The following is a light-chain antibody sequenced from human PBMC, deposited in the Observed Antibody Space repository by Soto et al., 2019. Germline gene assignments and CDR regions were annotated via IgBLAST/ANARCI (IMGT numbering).Light chain of an antibody. CDR1: SSDVGANIF. Sequence: QSVLTQPASVSGSPGQSITISCTGTSSDVGANIFVSWHQQHPGKAPKLMIYAVSSRPSGVSYRFSGSKSGNTASLTISGLQAEDEADYYCCSYTINNSYVFGPGIKLTVL. V-gene: IGLV2-14*01. CDR2: AVS. CDR3: CSYTINNSYV. J-gene: IGLJ1*01.